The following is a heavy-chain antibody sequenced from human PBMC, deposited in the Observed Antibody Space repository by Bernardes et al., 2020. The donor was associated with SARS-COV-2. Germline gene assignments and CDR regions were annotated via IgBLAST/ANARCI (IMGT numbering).Heavy chain of an antibody. D-gene: IGHD3-16*01. J-gene: IGHJ4*01. CDR3: AGFPSYAKFFGF. Sequence: WGSLRLSCAASGFTFNNYAMSWVRQAPGKGLQWVSTISSGGDDTYYADPVKGRFVISRDNSKNTLYLQMNNLRADDSAVYYCAGFPSYAKFFGFWGHGNLVTVSS. V-gene: IGHV3-23*01. CDR2: ISSGGDDT. CDR1: GFTFNNYA.